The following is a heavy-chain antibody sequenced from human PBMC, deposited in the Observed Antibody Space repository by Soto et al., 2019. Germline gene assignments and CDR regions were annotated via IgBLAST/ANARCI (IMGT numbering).Heavy chain of an antibody. V-gene: IGHV3-49*04. CDR1: GFIFSNYA. CDR2: IRSKAYGGTT. Sequence: GGSLRLSCEASGFIFSNYAMSWVRQGPGKGLEWVGFIRSKAYGGTTEYAASVKGRFTISRDDSKSIAYLQMNSLKTEDTAVYYCTRDSRQSAARNLYYYYGMDVWGQGTTVTVSS. J-gene: IGHJ6*02. CDR3: TRDSRQSAARNLYYYYGMDV. D-gene: IGHD2-2*01.